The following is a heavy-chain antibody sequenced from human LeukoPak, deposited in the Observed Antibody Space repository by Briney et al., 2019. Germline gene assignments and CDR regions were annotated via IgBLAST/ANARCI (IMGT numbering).Heavy chain of an antibody. Sequence: SETLSLTCGVSGGSITITNYWTWVRQPSGKGLEWIGEVNLQGGTNYNPSLMGRVAISVDTSENHISLQLTSVTAADTAVYYCAREGGPYRPLDYSGQGTLVTVSS. CDR2: VNLQGGT. V-gene: IGHV4-4*02. CDR3: AREGGPYRPLDY. J-gene: IGHJ4*02. CDR1: GGSITITNY.